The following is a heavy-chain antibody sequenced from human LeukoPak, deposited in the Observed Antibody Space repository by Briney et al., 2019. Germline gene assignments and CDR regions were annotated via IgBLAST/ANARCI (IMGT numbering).Heavy chain of an antibody. CDR3: ARGGPVVYCSGGSCYSLDY. D-gene: IGHD2-15*01. CDR2: ISHSGST. V-gene: IGHV4-34*01. CDR1: GGSFSGYY. J-gene: IGHJ4*02. Sequence: SETLSLTCAVYGGSFSGYYWSWIRQPPGKGLEWIGEISHSGSTNYNPSLKSRVTISVDTSKNQFSLKLSSVTAADTAVYYCARGGPVVYCSGGSCYSLDYWGQGTLVTVSS.